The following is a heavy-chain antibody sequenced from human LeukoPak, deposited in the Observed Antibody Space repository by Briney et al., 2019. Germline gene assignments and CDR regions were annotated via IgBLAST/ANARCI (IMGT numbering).Heavy chain of an antibody. V-gene: IGHV3-30-3*01. J-gene: IGHJ4*02. Sequence: GGSLRLSCAASGFTFSSYAMHWVRQAPGKGLEWVAVISYDGSNKYYADSVKGRFTISRDNSKNTLYLQMNSLRAEDTAVYYCARSYDGNFDYWGQGTLVTVSS. CDR2: ISYDGSNK. D-gene: IGHD5-12*01. CDR1: GFTFSSYA. CDR3: ARSYDGNFDY.